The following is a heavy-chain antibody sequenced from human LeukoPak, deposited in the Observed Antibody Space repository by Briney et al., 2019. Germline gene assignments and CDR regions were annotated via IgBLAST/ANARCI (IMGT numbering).Heavy chain of an antibody. CDR3: ASREGYYDSSGHYPFDY. CDR1: GGSISSSNW. CDR2: IYHSGST. D-gene: IGHD3-22*01. Sequence: SGTLSLTCAVSGGSISSSNWWSWVRQPPGKGLEWIGEIYHSGSTNYNPSLKSRVTISVDKSKNQFSLKLSSVTAADTAVYYCASREGYYDSSGHYPFDYWGQGTLVTVSS. J-gene: IGHJ4*02. V-gene: IGHV4-4*02.